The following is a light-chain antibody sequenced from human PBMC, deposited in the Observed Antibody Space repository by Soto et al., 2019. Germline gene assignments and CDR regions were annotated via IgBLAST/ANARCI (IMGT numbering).Light chain of an antibody. CDR1: QSISFY. CDR3: QQRSNWPT. CDR2: DAS. Sequence: EIVLTQSPSTLSLSHGERATLSCRASQSISFYLTWYQHKPGQAPRLLIYDASNRATGIPARFSGSGYGTDFTLTISSLEPEDFAVYYCQQRSNWPTFGQGTRLAI. J-gene: IGKJ5*01. V-gene: IGKV3-11*01.